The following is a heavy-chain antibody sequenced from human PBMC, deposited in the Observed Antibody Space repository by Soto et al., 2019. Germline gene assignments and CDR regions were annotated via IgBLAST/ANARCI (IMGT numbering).Heavy chain of an antibody. Sequence: PGGSLRLSCAASGFTFSSYGMHWVRQAPGKGLEWVAVIWYDGSNKYYADSVKGRFTISRDNSKNTLYLQMNSLRAEDTAVYYCARDGYGDPVNFNFDYWGQGTLVTVSS. V-gene: IGHV3-33*01. CDR2: IWYDGSNK. J-gene: IGHJ4*02. D-gene: IGHD4-17*01. CDR3: ARDGYGDPVNFNFDY. CDR1: GFTFSSYG.